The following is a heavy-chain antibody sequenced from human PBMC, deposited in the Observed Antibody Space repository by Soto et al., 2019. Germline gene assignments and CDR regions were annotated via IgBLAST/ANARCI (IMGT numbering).Heavy chain of an antibody. CDR1: GFTFSSSA. J-gene: IGHJ4*02. D-gene: IGHD4-17*01. Sequence: EVQLLESGGGLVQPGESLRLSCAASGFTFSSSAMSWVRQAPGKGLEWGSVISASGDTYNSDSVKGRFTIARDNFKNALYLQMNSLTADDTAVYYCAKNGGDYADYDYFDYWGQGALVTVSS. V-gene: IGHV3-23*01. CDR2: ISASGDT. CDR3: AKNGGDYADYDYFDY.